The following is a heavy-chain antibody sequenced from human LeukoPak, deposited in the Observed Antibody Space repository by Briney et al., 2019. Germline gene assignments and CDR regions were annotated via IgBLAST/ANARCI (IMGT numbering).Heavy chain of an antibody. V-gene: IGHV1-69*04. J-gene: IGHJ4*02. CDR1: GGTFISYA. CDR3: ARAYISSGRRFYFDY. Sequence: ASVKVSCKASGGTFISYAISWVRQAPGQGVEWMGRIIPILGIANYAQKFQGRVTITADKSTSTAYMELSSLRSEDTAVYYCARAYISSGRRFYFDYWGQRTQVTVSS. CDR2: IIPILGIA. D-gene: IGHD6-19*01.